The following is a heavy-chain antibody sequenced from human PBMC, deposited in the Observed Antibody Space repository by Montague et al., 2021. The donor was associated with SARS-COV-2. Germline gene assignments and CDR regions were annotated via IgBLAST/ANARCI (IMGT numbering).Heavy chain of an antibody. CDR3: ARNRLSVCDF. CDR2: XXWSHDQ. V-gene: IGHV2-70*01. CDR1: GFSLTTPGVS. D-gene: IGHD2/OR15-2a*01. J-gene: IGHJ4*02. Sequence: PALVKPTQTLTLTCSFSGFSLTTPGVSVGWIRQPPGRALEWLALXXWSHDQYYSRSLGTRLTISPGTSKSQVVLTLTNVDTVDTATYYCARNRLSVCDFWGQGTLVTVSS.